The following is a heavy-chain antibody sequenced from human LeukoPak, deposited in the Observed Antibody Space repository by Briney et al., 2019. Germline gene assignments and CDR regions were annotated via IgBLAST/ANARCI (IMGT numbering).Heavy chain of an antibody. J-gene: IGHJ6*02. CDR3: AKDWRYCSSTSCLYYYYYYGMDV. V-gene: IGHV3-20*03. D-gene: IGHD2-2*01. CDR2: INWNGGTT. CDR1: GFTFEDYG. Sequence: GGSLRLSFAASGFTFEDYGMTWVRQAPGKGLEWVSGINWNGGTTRYTDSVKGRFTISRDNAKNSLYLQMNSLRAEDTAVYYCAKDWRYCSSTSCLYYYYYYGMDVWGQGTTVTVSS.